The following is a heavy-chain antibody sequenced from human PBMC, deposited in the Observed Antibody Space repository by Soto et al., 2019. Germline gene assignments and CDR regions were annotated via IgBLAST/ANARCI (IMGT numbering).Heavy chain of an antibody. CDR1: GFSFNDFA. D-gene: IGHD1-26*01. CDR2: ISWNSGNI. V-gene: IGHV3-9*01. CDR3: VKGHTTSVFTPCSH. J-gene: IGHJ4*02. Sequence: EVQLVESGGVLVQPGRSLRLSCAASGFSFNDFAMHWVRQAPGKGLEWVSSISWNSGNIVYADSVKGRFTISRDNAKNSLYLQLSSLRAEDTALYYCVKGHTTSVFTPCSHWGQGTLVTVSS.